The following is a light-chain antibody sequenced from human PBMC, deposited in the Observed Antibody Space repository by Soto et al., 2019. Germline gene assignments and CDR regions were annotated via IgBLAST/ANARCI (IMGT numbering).Light chain of an antibody. V-gene: IGKV4-1*01. CDR2: WAS. Sequence: DIVVTQSPDSLTLSLGERATINCKSSQSVLYSSNNKNYLAWYQQKPGQPPKLLVFWASTRESGVPDRFSGSGSGTDFTLNISSLQAEDVAVYYCQQYYDSPLTFGGGTQVEI. J-gene: IGKJ4*01. CDR3: QQYYDSPLT. CDR1: QSVLYSSNNKNY.